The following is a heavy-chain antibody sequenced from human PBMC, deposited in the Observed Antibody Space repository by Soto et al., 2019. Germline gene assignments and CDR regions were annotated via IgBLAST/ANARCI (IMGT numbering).Heavy chain of an antibody. D-gene: IGHD3-9*01. V-gene: IGHV4-4*02. J-gene: IGHJ4*02. CDR1: GGSIISSNC. Sequence: PSETLSLTCAVSGGSIISSNCWNWVRQPPGKGLEWIGEIYHSGSTYYKPSLKSRVAMSVDTSKNQFSLKLTSATAADTAVYYCARRDWSGSTSHFYFDYWGQGVLVTVSS. CDR3: ARRDWSGSTSHFYFDY. CDR2: IYHSGST.